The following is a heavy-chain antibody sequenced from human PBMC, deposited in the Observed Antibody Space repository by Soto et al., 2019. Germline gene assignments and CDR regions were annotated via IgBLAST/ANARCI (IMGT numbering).Heavy chain of an antibody. CDR1: GGSISSSSYY. J-gene: IGHJ4*02. Sequence: SETLSLTCTVSGGSISSSSYYWGWIRQPPGKGLEWIGSIYYSGSTYYNPSLKSRVTISVDTSKNQFSLKLSSVTAADTAVYYCARATGRVPTLDYWGQGTLVTVSS. V-gene: IGHV4-39*01. CDR2: IYYSGST. D-gene: IGHD2-2*01. CDR3: ARATGRVPTLDY.